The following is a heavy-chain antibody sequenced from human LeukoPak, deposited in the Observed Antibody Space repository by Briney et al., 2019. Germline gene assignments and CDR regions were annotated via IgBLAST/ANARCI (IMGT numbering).Heavy chain of an antibody. V-gene: IGHV1-2*02. CDR2: INPNSGGT. Sequence: ASVKVSCKASGYTFTSYGISWVRQAPGQGLEWMGWINPNSGGTNYAQKFQGRVTMTRDTSISTAYMELSRLRSDDTAVYYCARDRYYDFWSGSQRPTYYYYYYMDVWGKGTTVTVSS. J-gene: IGHJ6*03. CDR3: ARDRYYDFWSGSQRPTYYYYYYMDV. CDR1: GYTFTSYG. D-gene: IGHD3-3*01.